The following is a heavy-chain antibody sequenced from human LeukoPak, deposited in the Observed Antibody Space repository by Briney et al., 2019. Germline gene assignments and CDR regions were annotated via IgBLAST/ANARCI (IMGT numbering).Heavy chain of an antibody. CDR3: ARDGTGQVALDY. CDR1: GGTFSSYA. CDR2: IIPIFGTA. D-gene: IGHD1-1*01. Sequence: ASVKVSCKASGGTFSSYAISWVRQAPGQGLEWMGGIIPIFGTANYAQKFQGRVTITADESTSTAYMELSSLRSEDTAVYYCARDGTGQVALDYWGQGTLVTVSS. V-gene: IGHV1-69*13. J-gene: IGHJ4*02.